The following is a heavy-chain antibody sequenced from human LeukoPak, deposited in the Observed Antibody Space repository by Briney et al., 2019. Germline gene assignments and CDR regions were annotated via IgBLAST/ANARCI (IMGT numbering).Heavy chain of an antibody. V-gene: IGHV4-59*01. CDR3: AKFATVTIPNWIDF. D-gene: IGHD4-17*01. J-gene: IGHJ5*01. Sequence: SETLSLTCTVSGGSISGYFWSWIRQPPGERLQFIGYIYYTGTASYNPSLNSRVTMSVDTSKNQFSLKVSSVTAADTAVNYCAKFATVTIPNWIDFWGQGILVTVSS. CDR1: GGSISGYF. CDR2: IYYTGTA.